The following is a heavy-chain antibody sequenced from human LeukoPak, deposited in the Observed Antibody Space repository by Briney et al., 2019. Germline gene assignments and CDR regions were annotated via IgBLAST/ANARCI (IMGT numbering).Heavy chain of an antibody. V-gene: IGHV1-2*02. CDR2: MAPNSGDT. CDR1: GYTFIHQY. D-gene: IGHD4/OR15-4a*01. CDR3: ARGWGYDARGKNYFEP. Sequence: ASVKVSCKASGYTFIHQYIHWMRQAPGLGLEWMGWMAPNSGDTKYAQKFQGRVTMTRDTSINTAYMDLTRLASDDTAIYYCARGWGYDARGKNYFEPWGQGTLVTVSS. J-gene: IGHJ5*02.